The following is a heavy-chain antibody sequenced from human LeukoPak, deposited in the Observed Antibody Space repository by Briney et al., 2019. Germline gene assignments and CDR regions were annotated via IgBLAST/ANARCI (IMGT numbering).Heavy chain of an antibody. CDR1: GDSVSSNSVT. CDR2: TYYRSTWYN. V-gene: IGHV6-1*01. D-gene: IGHD2-2*01. Sequence: RSQTLSLTCAISGDSVSSNSVTWNWIRQSPSRGLEWLGRTYYRSTWYNDYAVSVSGRITVNPDTSKNQFSLHLNSVTPEDTAVYYCARRLTQYDCFDPWGQGILVTVSS. J-gene: IGHJ5*02. CDR3: ARRLTQYDCFDP.